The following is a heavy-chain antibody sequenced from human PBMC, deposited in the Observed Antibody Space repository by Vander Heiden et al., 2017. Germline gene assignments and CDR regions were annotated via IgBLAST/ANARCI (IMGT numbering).Heavy chain of an antibody. CDR3: ARAPRAVALRVPDYYGMDV. CDR1: GYTFTGYY. D-gene: IGHD6-19*01. CDR2: INPNSGGT. Sequence: QVQLVQSGAEVKKPGASVTVSCKASGYTFTGYYMHWVRQAPGQGLEWMGWINPNSGGTNYAQKFQGWVTMTRDTSISTAYMELSRLRSDDTPVYYCARAPRAVALRVPDYYGMDVWGQGTTGTVSS. J-gene: IGHJ6*02. V-gene: IGHV1-2*04.